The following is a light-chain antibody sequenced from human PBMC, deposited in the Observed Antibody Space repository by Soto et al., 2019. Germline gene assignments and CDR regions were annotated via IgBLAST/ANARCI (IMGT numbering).Light chain of an antibody. CDR3: QQRSNWPPGFT. CDR2: DAS. V-gene: IGKV3-11*01. CDR1: QSVSSY. J-gene: IGKJ3*01. Sequence: EIVLTQSPATLSLSPGERATLSCRASQSVSSYLAWYQQKPGQAPRLLIYDASNRATGIPARFSGSGSGTDFTLTISSLEPEDFAVYYCQQRSNWPPGFTFCPGTKVDIK.